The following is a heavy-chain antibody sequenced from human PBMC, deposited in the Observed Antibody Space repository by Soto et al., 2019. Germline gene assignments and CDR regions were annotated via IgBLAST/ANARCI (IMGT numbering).Heavy chain of an antibody. V-gene: IGHV1-69*02. CDR3: ARISPHGDY. CDR2: IIPILGIA. CDR1: GGTFSIYT. Sequence: QVQLVQSGAEVKKPGCSVKVSCKASGGTFSIYTISCVRQAPGQGLEWMGRIIPILGIANYAQEFQGRVTITADKTTSTAYMELSSLISEDTAVYYCARISPHGDYWGQGTLPTVSS. J-gene: IGHJ4*02.